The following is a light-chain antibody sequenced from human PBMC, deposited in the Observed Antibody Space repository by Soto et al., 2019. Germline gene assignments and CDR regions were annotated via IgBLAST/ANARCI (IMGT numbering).Light chain of an antibody. CDR1: QSVSSSY. CDR2: GSS. Sequence: EIVLTQSPGTLSLSPGERATLSFRSSQSVSSSYLAWYQQKPGQAPRLLIYGSSSRATGIPDRFSGSGSGTDFTLTISSLEPEDFAVYYCQQYSSSPPLVTFGQGTKVEIK. J-gene: IGKJ1*01. V-gene: IGKV3-20*01. CDR3: QQYSSSPPLVT.